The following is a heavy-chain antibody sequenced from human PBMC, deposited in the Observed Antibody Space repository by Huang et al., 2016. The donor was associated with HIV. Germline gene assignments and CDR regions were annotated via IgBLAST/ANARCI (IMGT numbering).Heavy chain of an antibody. CDR2: VSNDGSQT. V-gene: IGHV3-30*18. D-gene: IGHD3-10*01. Sequence: FDMHWVRQAPGKGLEVVAVVSNDGSQTDYTDSVRGRFTVSRDNSTNTLYLEMNSLRAEDTAVYYCAKKAYYGSGSYYYYYYYIDVWGKGTTVTVSS. CDR1: FD. CDR3: AKKAYYGSGSYYYYYYYIDV. J-gene: IGHJ6*03.